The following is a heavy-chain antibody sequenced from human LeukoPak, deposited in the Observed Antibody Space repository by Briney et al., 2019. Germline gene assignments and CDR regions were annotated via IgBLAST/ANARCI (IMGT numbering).Heavy chain of an antibody. CDR2: IYTSGST. Sequence: PSETLSLTCTVSSDSIGTYYWSWIRQPAGKGLEWIGRIYTSGSTNYNPSLKSRVTMSVDTSKNQFSLKLSSVTAADTAVYYCASTSDSGGYYYDYWGQGTLVTVSS. CDR1: SDSIGTYY. D-gene: IGHD3-22*01. J-gene: IGHJ4*02. CDR3: ASTSDSGGYYYDY. V-gene: IGHV4-4*07.